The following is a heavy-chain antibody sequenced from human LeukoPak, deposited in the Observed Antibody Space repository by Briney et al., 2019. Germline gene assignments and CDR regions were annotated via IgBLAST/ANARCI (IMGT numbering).Heavy chain of an antibody. CDR3: ARTNYGDYPFDY. J-gene: IGHJ4*02. CDR1: GFIVSSNY. D-gene: IGHD4-17*01. CDR2: IYNGGTT. Sequence: GGSLRLSCAASGFIVSSNYMSWVRQAPGKGREWVSVIYNGGTTQYADSVKGRFTISRDDSRSTLYLQMNSLRAEDTAVCYCARTNYGDYPFDYWGQGTLVTFSS. V-gene: IGHV3-53*01.